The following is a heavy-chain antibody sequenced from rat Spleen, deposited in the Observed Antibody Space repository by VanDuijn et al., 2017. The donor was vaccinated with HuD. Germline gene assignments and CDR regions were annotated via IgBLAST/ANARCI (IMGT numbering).Heavy chain of an antibody. J-gene: IGHJ3*01. CDR1: GFIFNNYD. Sequence: EVQLVESGGGLVQPGRSLKLSCAASGFIFNNYDMAWVRQAPTKGLEWVASISSGGGNTYYRDSVKGRFVISKDNAKNTGSLQMNNLRSEDTAIYYCTSRGSNYRNWFATWGQGTLVTVSS. CDR2: ISSGGGNT. D-gene: IGHD1-10*01. V-gene: IGHV5S13*01. CDR3: TSRGSNYRNWFAT.